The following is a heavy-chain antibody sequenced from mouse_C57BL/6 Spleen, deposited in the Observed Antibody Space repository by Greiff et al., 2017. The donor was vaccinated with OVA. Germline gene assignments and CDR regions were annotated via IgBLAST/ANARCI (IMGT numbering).Heavy chain of an antibody. Sequence: EVQLQQSGPVLVKPGPSVKISCKASGFTFTDYYMHWVKQSHGKSLEWIGLVYPYNGGTSYNQKFKGKATLTVDTSSSTAYMELNRLTSEDSAVYYCARITTVVASPMYAMDYWGQGTSVTVSS. D-gene: IGHD1-1*01. CDR1: GFTFTDYY. V-gene: IGHV1-36*01. CDR3: ARITTVVASPMYAMDY. J-gene: IGHJ4*01. CDR2: VYPYNGGT.